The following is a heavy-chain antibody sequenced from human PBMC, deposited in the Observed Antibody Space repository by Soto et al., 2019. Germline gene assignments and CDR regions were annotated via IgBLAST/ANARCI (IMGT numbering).Heavy chain of an antibody. V-gene: IGHV2-5*02. CDR1: GFSLSTSGVG. D-gene: IGHD1-26*01. CDR3: AHTTPSYPFDY. J-gene: IGHJ4*02. CDR2: IYWDDDK. Sequence: QITLKESGPTLVEPTQTLTLTCTFSGFSLSTSGVGVGWIRQPPGKALEWLALIYWDDDKRYSPSLKRRLTITKDTSKNQVVLTMPNMDPVDTATYYCAHTTPSYPFDYWGQGTLVTVSS.